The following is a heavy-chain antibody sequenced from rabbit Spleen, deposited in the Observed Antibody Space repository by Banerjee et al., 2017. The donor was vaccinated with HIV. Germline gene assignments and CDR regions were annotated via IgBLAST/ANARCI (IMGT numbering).Heavy chain of an antibody. J-gene: IGHJ3*01. Sequence: QSLEESGGDLVKPGASLTLTCTASGFSFSSGYYMCWVRQAPGKGLEGIACIAAGSGGSTYYASWAKGRFTISKTSSTKVTLHLTDLTGADTATYFCARGVYTYIGSGYAYALTRLDLWGQGTLVTVS. V-gene: IGHV1S40*01. CDR1: GFSFSSGYY. CDR3: ARGVYTYIGSGYAYALTRLDL. D-gene: IGHD6-1*01. CDR2: IAAGSGGST.